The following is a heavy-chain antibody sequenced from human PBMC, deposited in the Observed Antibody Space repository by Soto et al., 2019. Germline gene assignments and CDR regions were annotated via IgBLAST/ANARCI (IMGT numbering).Heavy chain of an antibody. V-gene: IGHV2-5*02. CDR3: VHSHWGGDCIRSYSSHYYYGIDV. Sequence: QITLKESGPTLVKPTQTLTLTCTCSGFSLSTGGVGVGWIRQPPGKGLEWLALIYWDDSKRYSPSLKSRITVDTDTSKNQVVLTMTNMAAVDTATSYCVHSHWGGDCIRSYSSHYYYGIDVWGQGTTVTVFS. J-gene: IGHJ6*02. D-gene: IGHD2-21*02. CDR1: GFSLSTGGVG. CDR2: IYWDDSK.